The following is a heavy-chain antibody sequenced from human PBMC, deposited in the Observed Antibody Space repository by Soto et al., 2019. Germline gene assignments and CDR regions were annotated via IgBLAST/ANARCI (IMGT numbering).Heavy chain of an antibody. Sequence: SETLSLTCTVSGGSISSGGYYWSWIRQHPGKGLEWIGYIYYSGSTYYNPSLKSRVTISVDTSKNQFSLKLSSVTAADTAVYYCAREGIYHDILTGFDYWGQGTLATVSS. CDR2: IYYSGST. CDR3: AREGIYHDILTGFDY. D-gene: IGHD3-9*01. CDR1: GGSISSGGYY. J-gene: IGHJ4*02. V-gene: IGHV4-31*03.